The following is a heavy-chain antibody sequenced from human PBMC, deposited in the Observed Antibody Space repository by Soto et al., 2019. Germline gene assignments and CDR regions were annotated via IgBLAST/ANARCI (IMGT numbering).Heavy chain of an antibody. CDR2: VNPLLGTA. Sequence: QVQLVQSGAEVKKPGSSVRVSCKISGGSLSNITVSWVRQAPGLGLEWMGRVNPLLGTANYAQKFQGRVTLSADRSTNTAYMDMTSLTSDDTAMYYCARLPLDSWGQRTLVTVSS. CDR1: GGSLSNIT. V-gene: IGHV1-69*08. CDR3: ARLPLDS. J-gene: IGHJ4*02.